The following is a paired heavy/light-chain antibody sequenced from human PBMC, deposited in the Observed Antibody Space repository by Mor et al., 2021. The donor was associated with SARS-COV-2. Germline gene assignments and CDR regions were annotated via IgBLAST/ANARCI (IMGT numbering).Heavy chain of an antibody. J-gene: IGHJ3*01. V-gene: IGHV3-72*01. CDR1: GFTISVHY. CDR3: ARGGPSSSWYLGAFDL. Sequence: EVELVESGGGLVQPGGSLRLSCVASGFTISVHYMDWVRQAPGKGLEWVGRTRDKANSYTIEYAASVKGRFTISRDDSKNSLYLQMNSLKTEDTALYFCARGGPSSSWYLGAFDLWGQGTMVTVSS. CDR2: TRDKANSYTI. D-gene: IGHD6-13*01.
Light chain of an antibody. CDR1: QSVLYSSNNKNY. CDR2: WAS. Sequence: DIVMTQSPDSLAVSLGERATINCKSSQSVLYSSNNKNYLVWYQQRPGQPPKVLINWASTRESGVPDRFSGSGSGTDFTLTISSLQAEDVAVYYCQQYYYTPPSFGQGTKLEIK. CDR3: QQYYYTPPS. J-gene: IGKJ2*03. V-gene: IGKV4-1*01.